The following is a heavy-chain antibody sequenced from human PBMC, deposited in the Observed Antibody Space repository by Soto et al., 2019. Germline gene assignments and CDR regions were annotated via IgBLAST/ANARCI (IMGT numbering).Heavy chain of an antibody. CDR1: GFTFSSYA. D-gene: IGHD3-10*01. CDR3: ASDITIGYYFDY. V-gene: IGHV3-30-3*01. Sequence: HPGGSLRLSCAASGFTFSSYAMHWVRQAPGKGLEWVAVISYDGSNKYYADSVKGRFTISRDNSKNTLYLQMNSLRAEDTAVYYCASDITIGYYFDYWGQGTLVTVSS. J-gene: IGHJ4*02. CDR2: ISYDGSNK.